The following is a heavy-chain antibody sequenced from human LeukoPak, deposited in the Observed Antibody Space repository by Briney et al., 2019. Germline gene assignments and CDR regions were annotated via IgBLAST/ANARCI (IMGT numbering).Heavy chain of an antibody. CDR1: GGTFSSYA. Sequence: ASVKVSCKASGGTFSSYAISWVRHAPGQGLEWMGGIIPIFGAANYAQKFQGRVTITADESTSTAYMELSSLRSEDTAVYYCASDYGLNWFDPWGQGTLVTVSS. D-gene: IGHD3-10*01. J-gene: IGHJ5*02. V-gene: IGHV1-69*13. CDR2: IIPIFGAA. CDR3: ASDYGLNWFDP.